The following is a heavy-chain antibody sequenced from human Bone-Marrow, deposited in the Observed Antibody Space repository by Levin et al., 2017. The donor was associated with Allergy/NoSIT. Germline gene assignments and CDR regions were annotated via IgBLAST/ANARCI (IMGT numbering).Heavy chain of an antibody. CDR1: GYIFMNYH. Sequence: GESLKISCKASGYIFMNYHLHWVRQAPGRGLEWMAGINPFGASPSYAQKFQGRVTMTSDTSTSTVYMELRSLRSEDTAVYYCARTQYSSSSDWFDSWGQGTLLTVSS. CDR3: ARTQYSSSSDWFDS. D-gene: IGHD6-6*01. CDR2: INPFGASP. J-gene: IGHJ5*01. V-gene: IGHV1-46*01.